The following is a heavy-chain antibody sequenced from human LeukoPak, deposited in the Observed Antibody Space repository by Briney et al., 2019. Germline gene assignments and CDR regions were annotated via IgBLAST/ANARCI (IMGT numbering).Heavy chain of an antibody. V-gene: IGHV3-23*01. CDR3: AKDEAWRPAAD. J-gene: IGHJ4*02. CDR2: ITGSGDSA. CDR1: GFTFSSYA. Sequence: GRSLRLSCAASGFTFSSYAMSWVRQAPGKGLEWVSSITGSGDSAYYADSVKGRFTISRDNSKDTLYLQTNSLRAEDTAIYFCAKDEAWRPAADWGQGTLVTVSS. D-gene: IGHD2-2*01.